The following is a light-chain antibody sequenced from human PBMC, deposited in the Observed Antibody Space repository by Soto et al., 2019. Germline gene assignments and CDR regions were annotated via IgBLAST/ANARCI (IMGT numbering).Light chain of an antibody. CDR3: QKYYSYHLT. V-gene: IGKV1-8*01. Sequence: AIRMTQSPASLSASTGDRVTITCRARQGISSYLAWYQQKPGKAPKVLMHAASTLQSGGPSRLSGSGPGTDSTLTLSRLQSEDFTTYYCQKYYSYHLTCGGGTKVEIK. J-gene: IGKJ4*01. CDR2: AAS. CDR1: QGISSY.